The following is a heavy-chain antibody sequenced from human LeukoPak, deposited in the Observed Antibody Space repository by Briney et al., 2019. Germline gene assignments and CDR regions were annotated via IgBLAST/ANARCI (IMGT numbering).Heavy chain of an antibody. CDR2: IYYSGST. CDR3: ARHRQITYYYDSSGYFFDY. CDR1: GGSISSSSYY. D-gene: IGHD3-22*01. V-gene: IGHV4-39*01. J-gene: IGHJ4*02. Sequence: SETLSHTCTVSGGSISSSSYYWGWIRQPPGKGLEWIGSIYYSGSTYYNPSLKSRVTISVDTSKNQFSLKLSSVTAADTAVYYCARHRQITYYYDSSGYFFDYWGQGTLVTVSS.